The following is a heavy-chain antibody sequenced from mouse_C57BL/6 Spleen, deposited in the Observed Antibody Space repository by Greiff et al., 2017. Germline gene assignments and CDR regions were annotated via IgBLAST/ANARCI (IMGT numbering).Heavy chain of an antibody. J-gene: IGHJ2*01. CDR1: GYSFTGYY. D-gene: IGHD2-2*01. CDR3: ARRLRRDFDY. CDR2: INPSTGGT. V-gene: IGHV1-42*01. Sequence: EVQGVESGPELVKPGASVKISCKASGYSFTGYYMNWVKQSPEKSLEWIGEINPSTGGTTYNQKFKAKATLTVDKSSSTAYMQLKSLTSEDSAVYYCARRLRRDFDYWGQGTTLTVSS.